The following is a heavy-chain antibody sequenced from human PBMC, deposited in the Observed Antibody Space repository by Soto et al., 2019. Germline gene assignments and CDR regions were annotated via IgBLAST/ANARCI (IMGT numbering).Heavy chain of an antibody. CDR3: ARDANFGVVPPYYYYMDV. V-gene: IGHV1-3*01. Sequence: ASVKVSCKSSGYIFTDYTMHWVRQAPGQSLEWLGWINAGRGNTKSSQEFQDRLTITGDTSASTVYMELSGLRSDDTAIYYCARDANFGVVPPYYYYMDVWGKGTSVTVSS. J-gene: IGHJ6*03. CDR1: GYIFTDYT. CDR2: INAGRGNT. D-gene: IGHD3-3*01.